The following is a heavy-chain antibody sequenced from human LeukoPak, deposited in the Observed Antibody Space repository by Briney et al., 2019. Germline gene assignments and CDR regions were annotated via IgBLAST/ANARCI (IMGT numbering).Heavy chain of an antibody. CDR3: ARDEGVSFDY. J-gene: IGHJ4*02. Sequence: PGGSLRLSCAASGFAFSSNAMGWVRQAPGKGLEWVSAISGSGDNTYYADSVKGRFTISRDNAKNSLFLQMNSLRAEDTAVYYCARDEGVSFDYWGQGILVTVSS. CDR2: ISGSGDNT. CDR1: GFAFSSNA. V-gene: IGHV3-23*01.